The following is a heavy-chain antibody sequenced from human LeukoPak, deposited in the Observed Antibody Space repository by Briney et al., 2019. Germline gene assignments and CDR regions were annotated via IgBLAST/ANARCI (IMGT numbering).Heavy chain of an antibody. CDR3: ATARAAVVEAAINY. CDR2: VNSNDRT. J-gene: IGHJ4*02. D-gene: IGHD2-15*01. CDR1: GFKVCKYV. Sequence: PGGALRLSCAASGFKVCKYVMTWVGQAPGKGLEGVWTVNSNDRTYYADSVKGRFTISRDNSKNTLYLQMNTLRVEDTALYYCATARAAVVEAAINYWGQGILVTVSP. V-gene: IGHV3-23*01.